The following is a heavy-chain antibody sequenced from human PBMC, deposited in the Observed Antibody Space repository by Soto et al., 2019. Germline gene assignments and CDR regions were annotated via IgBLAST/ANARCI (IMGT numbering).Heavy chain of an antibody. Sequence: GGSLRLSCAASGFTFSSYAMSWVRQAPGKGLEWVSAISGSGGSTYYADSVKGRFTISRDNSKNTLYLQMNSLRAEDTAVYYCAKDSPSFKAAYYYDSPRWGQGTLVTVSS. CDR2: ISGSGGST. CDR1: GFTFSSYA. D-gene: IGHD3-22*01. J-gene: IGHJ4*02. V-gene: IGHV3-23*01. CDR3: AKDSPSFKAAYYYDSPR.